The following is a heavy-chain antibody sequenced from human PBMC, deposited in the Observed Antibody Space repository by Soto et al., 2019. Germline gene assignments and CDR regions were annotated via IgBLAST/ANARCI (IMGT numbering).Heavy chain of an antibody. V-gene: IGHV2-5*01. CDR3: AHSPDLNYDFSY. CDR2: IYWTDDK. J-gene: IGHJ4*02. CDR1: GFSLSTTGVG. D-gene: IGHD3-3*01. Sequence: QITLKESGPTLVKPTQTLTLTCTFAGFSLSTTGVGVGWIRQPPGKALEWLALIYWTDDKRYSPSLKSRLTITKDTSKNQVVLTMTNMDPVDTVTYYCAHSPDLNYDFSYWGQGTLVTVSS.